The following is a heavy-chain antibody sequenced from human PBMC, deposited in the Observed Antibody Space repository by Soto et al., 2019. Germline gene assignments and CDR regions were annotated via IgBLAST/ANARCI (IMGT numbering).Heavy chain of an antibody. J-gene: IGHJ4*02. V-gene: IGHV1-46*01. Sequence: QVQLVQSGAEVRKPGASVTISCKTSGYTFAIHYIHWVRQAPGQGLEWMGMINPNDGGTSYVQKCQGRVTMIRDTSTRTVFLNMSRLTSDDTAVFFCAREDGGGGRRHDFWGQGTLITVSS. CDR1: GYTFAIHY. D-gene: IGHD2-15*01. CDR2: INPNDGGT. CDR3: AREDGGGGRRHDF.